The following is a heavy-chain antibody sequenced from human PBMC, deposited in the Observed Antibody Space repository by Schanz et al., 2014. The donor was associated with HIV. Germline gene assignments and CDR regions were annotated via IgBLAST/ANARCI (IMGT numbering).Heavy chain of an antibody. Sequence: QVQLLESGGGLVQPGGSLRLSCAASGFTFSSYGMHWVRQAPGKGLEWVAVISYDGSNKYYADSVKGRFTISRDNSKNTLYLQMNSLRAEDTAVYYCATAAVTDYSDNWGQGTLVTVSS. CDR1: GFTFSSYG. CDR2: ISYDGSNK. J-gene: IGHJ4*02. D-gene: IGHD4-17*01. CDR3: ATAAVTDYSDN. V-gene: IGHV3-30*03.